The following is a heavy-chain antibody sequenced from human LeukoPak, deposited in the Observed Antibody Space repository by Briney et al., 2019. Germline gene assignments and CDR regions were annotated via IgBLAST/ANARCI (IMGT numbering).Heavy chain of an antibody. CDR1: GFTYSNYW. CDR2: IKKDGSET. J-gene: IGHJ4*02. V-gene: IGHV3-7*01. CDR3: AREVKGGNFDY. Sequence: GGSLRLSCVASGFTYSNYWMSWVRQAPGKGLQWVANIKKDGSETYYVDSVKGRFTISRDNAKNSVYLQMNSLRVEDTAVYYCAREVKGGNFDYWGQGTLVTVSS. D-gene: IGHD3-10*01.